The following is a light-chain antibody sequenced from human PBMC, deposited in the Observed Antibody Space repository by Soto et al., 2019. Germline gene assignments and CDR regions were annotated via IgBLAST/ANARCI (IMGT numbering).Light chain of an antibody. CDR2: AAS. CDR3: QQSYSTPQT. V-gene: IGKV1-39*01. Sequence: DIQMTQPPSSLSATVGDRVTITCRASQSISTYLNWYQQKLGKSPKLLIHAASSLQSGVPSRFSGSGSGTDFTLTISSLQPEDFATYYCQQSYSTPQTFGQRTTVDI. CDR1: QSISTY. J-gene: IGKJ1*01.